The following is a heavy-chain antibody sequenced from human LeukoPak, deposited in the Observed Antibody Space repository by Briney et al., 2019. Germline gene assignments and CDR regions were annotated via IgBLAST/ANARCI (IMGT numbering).Heavy chain of an antibody. CDR3: ARDDILTGPFDY. CDR2: ISSSSSYI. J-gene: IGHJ4*02. D-gene: IGHD3-9*01. Sequence: PGGSLRLSXAASGFTFSSYSMNWVRQAPGKGLEWVSSISSSSSYIYYADSVKGRFTISRDNAKNSLYLQMNSLRAEDTAVYYCARDDILTGPFDYWGQGTLDTVSS. CDR1: GFTFSSYS. V-gene: IGHV3-21*01.